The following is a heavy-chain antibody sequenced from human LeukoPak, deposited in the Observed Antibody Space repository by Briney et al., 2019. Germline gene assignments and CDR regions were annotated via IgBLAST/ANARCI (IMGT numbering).Heavy chain of an antibody. D-gene: IGHD6-13*01. CDR3: AASRWTRAAAGHPGIDY. CDR1: GYTLTELS. V-gene: IGHV1-24*01. J-gene: IGHJ4*02. Sequence: ASVKVSCKVSGYTLTELSMHWVRQAPGKGLEWMGGFDPEDGETIYAQKFQGRVTMTEDTSTDTAYMELSSLRSEDTAVYYCAASRWTRAAAGHPGIDYWGQGTLVTVSS. CDR2: FDPEDGET.